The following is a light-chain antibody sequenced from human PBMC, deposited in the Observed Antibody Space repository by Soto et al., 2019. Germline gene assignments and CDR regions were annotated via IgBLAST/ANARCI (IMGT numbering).Light chain of an antibody. CDR2: LGS. J-gene: IGKJ1*01. CDR1: QSLLHSNGYNY. CDR3: LQALQTPWT. V-gene: IGKV2-28*01. Sequence: DIVMTQSPLSLPVTPGEPASISCRSSQSLLHSNGYNYLDWYLQKPGQSPQLLIYLGSNRASGVPDRFSGSGSGTDFTLKISRVEGEDVGVYYCLQALQTPWTCGQGTKGEIK.